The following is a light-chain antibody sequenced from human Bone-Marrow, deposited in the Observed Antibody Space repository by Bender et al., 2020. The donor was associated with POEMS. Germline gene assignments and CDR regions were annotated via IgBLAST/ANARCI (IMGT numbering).Light chain of an antibody. J-gene: IGLJ2*01. CDR3: QSFDTSNYVV. CDR1: TSDIGSYDL. V-gene: IGLV2-14*02. Sequence: QSALTQPASVSGSPGQSITISCTATTSDIGSYDLVSWYQQHPGKAPKLMIYEGTKRPSGVSNRFSGSIDTSSNSASLTITGLKTEDEADYYCQSFDTSNYVVFGGGTKLTVL. CDR2: EGT.